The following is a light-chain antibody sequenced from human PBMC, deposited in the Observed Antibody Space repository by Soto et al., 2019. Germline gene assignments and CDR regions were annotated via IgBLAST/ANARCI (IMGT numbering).Light chain of an antibody. CDR2: EVS. CDR1: SSDVGGYDY. J-gene: IGLJ1*01. Sequence: SVLSQPGSVSGSPGQPITKSCSGTSSDVGGYDYVSWYQLHPGKAPKLMVFEVSNRPSGVSYRFSGSKSGNTASLTISGLQAEDEADYFCSSYSNSTAYLFGAGTKVT. V-gene: IGLV2-14*01. CDR3: SSYSNSTAYL.